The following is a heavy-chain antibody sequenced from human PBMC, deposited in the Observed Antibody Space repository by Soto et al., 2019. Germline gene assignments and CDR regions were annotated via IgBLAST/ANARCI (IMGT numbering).Heavy chain of an antibody. V-gene: IGHV3-33*01. CDR2: IWYDGSNK. Sequence: QVQLVESGGGVVQPGRSLRLSCAASGFTFSSYGMHWVRQAPGKGLEWVAVIWYDGSNKYYADSVKGRFTISRDNSKNTLYLQMNSLRAEDTAVYYCAPLSIAAAGRYYFDYWGQGTLVTVSS. D-gene: IGHD6-13*01. J-gene: IGHJ4*02. CDR3: APLSIAAAGRYYFDY. CDR1: GFTFSSYG.